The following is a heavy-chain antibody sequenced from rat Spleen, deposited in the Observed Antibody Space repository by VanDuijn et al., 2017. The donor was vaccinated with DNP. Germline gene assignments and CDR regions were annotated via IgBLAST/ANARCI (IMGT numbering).Heavy chain of an antibody. Sequence: EVQLVESDGGLVQPGRSLKLSCGASGFTFSDYYMAWVRQAPTKGLGWVATISYNGGSPYYRDSVKGRFTISRDNAQITLYLQMDSLRSEDTATYYCARHRTIMPYYYAMDAWGQGASVTVSS. J-gene: IGHJ4*01. D-gene: IGHD3-8*01. V-gene: IGHV5-7*01. CDR3: ARHRTIMPYYYAMDA. CDR2: ISYNGGSP. CDR1: GFTFSDYY.